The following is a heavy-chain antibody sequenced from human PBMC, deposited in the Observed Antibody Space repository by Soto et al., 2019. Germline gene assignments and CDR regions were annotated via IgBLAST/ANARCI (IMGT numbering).Heavy chain of an antibody. CDR1: GFSFSSYG. J-gene: IGHJ5*02. Sequence: QVKLVESGGGVVQPGRSLRLSCAASGFSFSSYGMHWVRQAPGKGLEWVAIIWIDGSYKNYADSVKGRFTISRDNSKNTLYLQMNSLRAEDTAVYYCARAFGTDIGTITNSNWFDPWGQGTLVTVSS. V-gene: IGHV3-33*01. D-gene: IGHD3-16*01. CDR3: ARAFGTDIGTITNSNWFDP. CDR2: IWIDGSYK.